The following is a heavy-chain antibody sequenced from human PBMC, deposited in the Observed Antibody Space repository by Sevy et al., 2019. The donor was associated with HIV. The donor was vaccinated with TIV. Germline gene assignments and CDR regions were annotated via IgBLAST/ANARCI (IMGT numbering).Heavy chain of an antibody. D-gene: IGHD3-3*01. CDR2: INTNTGNP. V-gene: IGHV7-4-1*02. CDR3: ARGGVLPYDFWSGYLNYYGMDV. Sequence: ASVKVSCKASGYTFTSYAMNWVRQAPGQGLEWMGWINTNTGNPTYAQGFTGRFVFSLDTSVSTAYLQISSLKAEDTAVYYCARGGVLPYDFWSGYLNYYGMDVWGQGTTVTVSS. CDR1: GYTFTSYA. J-gene: IGHJ6*02.